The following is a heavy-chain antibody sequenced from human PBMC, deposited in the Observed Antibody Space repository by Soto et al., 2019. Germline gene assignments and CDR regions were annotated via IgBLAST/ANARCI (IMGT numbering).Heavy chain of an antibody. CDR3: GRDHWTTYYFDY. D-gene: IGHD1-1*01. V-gene: IGHV3-66*01. J-gene: IGHJ4*02. CDR1: GFTVSSNY. CDR2: IYSGGST. Sequence: GGSLRLSCAASGFTVSSNYMSWVRQAPGKGLEWVSVIYSGGSTYYADSVKGRFTISRDNSKNTLYLQMNSLRAEDTAVYYCGRDHWTTYYFDYWGQGTLVTVSS.